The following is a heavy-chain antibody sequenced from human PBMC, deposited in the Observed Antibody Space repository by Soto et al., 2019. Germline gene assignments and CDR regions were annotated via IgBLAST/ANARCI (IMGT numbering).Heavy chain of an antibody. CDR1: GGSISSGGYY. J-gene: IGHJ4*02. Sequence: QVQLQESGPGLVKPSQTLSLTCTVSGGSISSGGYYWNWIRQHPGKGLEWIGYIYYSGSTYYNPSLKSRVTISVDTSKNQFSLKLSSVPAADTAVYYCARASGIVVFIDYWGQGTLVTVSS. D-gene: IGHD2-2*01. V-gene: IGHV4-31*03. CDR3: ARASGIVVFIDY. CDR2: IYYSGST.